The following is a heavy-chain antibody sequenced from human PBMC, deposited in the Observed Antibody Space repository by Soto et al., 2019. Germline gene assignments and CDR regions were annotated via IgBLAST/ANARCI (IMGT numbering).Heavy chain of an antibody. D-gene: IGHD3-16*01. V-gene: IGHV4-30-4*01. CDR2: IYYSGST. CDR1: GGSISSGDYY. Sequence: QVQLQESCPGLVKPSQTLSLTCTVSGGSISSGDYYWSWIRQPPGKGLEWIGYIYYSGSTYYNPFLKSRFTISIDTSKNQFSLKLSSVTAADTAVYYCARDSGGGGAFDIWGQGTMVTVSS. J-gene: IGHJ3*02. CDR3: ARDSGGGGAFDI.